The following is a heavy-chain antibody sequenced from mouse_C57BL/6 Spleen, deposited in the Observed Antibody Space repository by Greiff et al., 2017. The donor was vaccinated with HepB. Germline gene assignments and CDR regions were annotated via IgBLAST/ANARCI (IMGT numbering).Heavy chain of an antibody. CDR2: ISSGSSTI. CDR3: ARQGGYYAWFAY. CDR1: GFTFSDYG. D-gene: IGHD2-3*01. J-gene: IGHJ3*01. V-gene: IGHV5-17*01. Sequence: EVKLVESGGGLVKPGGSLKLSCAASGFTFSDYGMHWVRQAPEKGLEWVAYISSGSSTIYYADTVKGRFTISRDNAKNTLFLQMTSLRSEDTAMYYCARQGGYYAWFAYWGQGTLVTVSA.